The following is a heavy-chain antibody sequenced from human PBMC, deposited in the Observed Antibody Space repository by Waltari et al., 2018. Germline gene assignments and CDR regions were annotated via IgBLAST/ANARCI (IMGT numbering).Heavy chain of an antibody. J-gene: IGHJ3*02. CDR2: IYYSGST. V-gene: IGHV4-39*01. CDR1: GGSISSSSYY. Sequence: QLQLQESGPGLVKPSETLSLTCTVSGGSISSSSYYWGWLRQPPGRGLEWIGSIYYSGSTYYNPSLKSRVTISVDTSKNQFSLKLSSVTAADTAVYYCARPLKFGIQSHAFDIWGQGTMVTVSS. CDR3: ARPLKFGIQSHAFDI. D-gene: IGHD3-16*01.